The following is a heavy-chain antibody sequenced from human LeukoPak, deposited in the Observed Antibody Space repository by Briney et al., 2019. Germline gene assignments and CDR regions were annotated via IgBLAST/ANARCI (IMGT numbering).Heavy chain of an antibody. V-gene: IGHV4-4*02. J-gene: IGHJ4*02. D-gene: IGHD2-8*01. CDR1: GGSISNTNW. Sequence: SGTLSLTCGVSGGSISNTNWWSWVRPPPGQGLEWIGEISLTGLTHYNPSLESRVTVSLDKSKNQLSLNLTSVTAADTAVYYCSRENGAFSPFGYWGQGTLVTVLS. CDR3: SRENGAFSPFGY. CDR2: ISLTGLT.